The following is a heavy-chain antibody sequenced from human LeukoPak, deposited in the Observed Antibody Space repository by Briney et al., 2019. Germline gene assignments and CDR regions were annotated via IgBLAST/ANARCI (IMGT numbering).Heavy chain of an antibody. V-gene: IGHV3-21*01. Sequence: PGGSLRLSCAASGFTLSSYSMNWVRQAPGKGLGWVSSSSSSSSYIYYADSVKGRFTISRDIAKNSVYLQMNSLRAEDTAVYYCARVNGDEYYNWFDPWGQGTLVTVSS. CDR3: ARVNGDEYYNWFDP. J-gene: IGHJ5*02. CDR2: SSSSSSYI. D-gene: IGHD4-17*01. CDR1: GFTLSSYS.